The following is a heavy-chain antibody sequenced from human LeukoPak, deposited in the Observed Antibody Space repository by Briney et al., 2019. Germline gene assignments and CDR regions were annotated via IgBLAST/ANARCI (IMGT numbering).Heavy chain of an antibody. V-gene: IGHV4-59*01. D-gene: IGHD4-17*01. CDR3: ARDFSSGDYYFDY. J-gene: IGHJ4*02. CDR2: IDYSGST. CDR1: GGSISNYY. Sequence: PSETLSLTCTVSGGSISNYYWSWIRQPPGKGLEWIAYIDYSGSTYYNPSLKSRITISVDTSKSQLSLRLSSVTAADTAVYYCARDFSSGDYYFDYWGQGTLVTVSS.